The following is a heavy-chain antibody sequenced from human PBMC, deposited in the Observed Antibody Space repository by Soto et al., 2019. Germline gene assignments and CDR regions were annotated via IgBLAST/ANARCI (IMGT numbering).Heavy chain of an antibody. D-gene: IGHD3-16*01. CDR1: GYTLTELS. J-gene: IGHJ3*02. Sequence: ASVKVSCKVSGYTLTELSMHWVRQAPGKGLEWMGGFDPEDGETIYAQKFQGRVTMTEDTSTDTAYMELSSLRSEDTAVYYCASFRGGVTGMAFDIWGQGTMVTVSS. CDR2: FDPEDGET. CDR3: ASFRGGVTGMAFDI. V-gene: IGHV1-24*01.